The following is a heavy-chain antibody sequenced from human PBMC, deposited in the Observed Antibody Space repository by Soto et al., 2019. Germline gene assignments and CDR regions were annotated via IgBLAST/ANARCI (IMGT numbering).Heavy chain of an antibody. J-gene: IGHJ4*02. V-gene: IGHV4-34*01. CDR3: GKLPTIPQPPIFGVTATYDY. Sequence: PSETLSLTCAVYGGSFSGYYWRWIRQPPGKGLERIGEINHSGSTTYNPSLKSRVTISADTSTNQFSLKLSSVTAADTAVYYCGKLPTIPQPPIFGVTATYDYWGQGTLVTVSS. D-gene: IGHD3-3*01. CDR2: INHSGST. CDR1: GGSFSGYY.